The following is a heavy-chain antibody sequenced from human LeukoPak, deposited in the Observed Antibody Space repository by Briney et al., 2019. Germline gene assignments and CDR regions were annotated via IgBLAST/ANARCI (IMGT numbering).Heavy chain of an antibody. D-gene: IGHD3-22*01. CDR3: AKGGYYDSSGYYYVFDY. V-gene: IGHV3-9*03. CDR1: GFTFDDYA. CDR2: ISWNSGSI. Sequence: GRSLRLSCAASGFTFDDYAMHWVRQAPGKGLEWVSGISWNSGSIGYADSVKGRFTISRDNAKNSMYLQMNSLRAEDMALSYCAKGGYYDSSGYYYVFDYWGQGTLVTVSS. J-gene: IGHJ4*02.